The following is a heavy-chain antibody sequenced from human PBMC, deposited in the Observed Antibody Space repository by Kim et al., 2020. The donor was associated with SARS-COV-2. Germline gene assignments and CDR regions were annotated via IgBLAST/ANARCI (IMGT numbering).Heavy chain of an antibody. CDR3: ARASHRITIFGVVIREFWFDP. J-gene: IGHJ5*02. CDR2: IYTSGST. V-gene: IGHV4-4*07. D-gene: IGHD3-3*01. CDR1: GGSISSYY. Sequence: SETLSLTCTVSGGSISSYYWSWIRQPAGKGLEWIGRIYTSGSTNYNPSLKSRVTMSVDTSKNQFSLKLSSVTAADTAVYYCARASHRITIFGVVIREFWFDPWGQGTLVTVSS.